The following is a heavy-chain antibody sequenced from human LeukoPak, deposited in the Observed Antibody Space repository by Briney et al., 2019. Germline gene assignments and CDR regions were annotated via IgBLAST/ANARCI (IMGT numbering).Heavy chain of an antibody. D-gene: IGHD4-17*01. Sequence: SGPTLVKPTQPLTLTCTFSGFSLSTSGVGVGWIRQPPGKGLEWIGIIYHSGSTYYNPSLKSRVTISVDTSKNQFSLKLSSVTAADTAVYYCASTVTTKGVAFDIWGQGTMVTVSS. CDR2: IYHSGST. CDR3: ASTVTTKGVAFDI. CDR1: GFSLSTSGV. V-gene: IGHV4-38-2*02. J-gene: IGHJ3*02.